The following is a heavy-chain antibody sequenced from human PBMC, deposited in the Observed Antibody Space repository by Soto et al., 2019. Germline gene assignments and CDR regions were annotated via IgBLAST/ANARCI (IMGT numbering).Heavy chain of an antibody. CDR1: GGTFSSYT. J-gene: IGHJ3*02. CDR3: AQPISSSHAFDI. CDR2: IIPILGLA. D-gene: IGHD6-13*01. Sequence: QVQLVQSGAEVKKPGSSVKVSCKASGGTFSSYTISWVRQAPGQGLEWMGRIIPILGLANYSQKFQGRVTIPADKSTSTAYRELSSLRSEDTAVYYCAQPISSSHAFDIWGQGTMVTVSS. V-gene: IGHV1-69*02.